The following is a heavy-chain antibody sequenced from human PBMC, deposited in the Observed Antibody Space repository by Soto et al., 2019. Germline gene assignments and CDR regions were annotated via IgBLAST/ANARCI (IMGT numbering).Heavy chain of an antibody. V-gene: IGHV3-9*01. CDR2: ISWNSGSI. D-gene: IGHD3-3*01. CDR1: GFTFDDYA. CDR3: AKDAGRFTIFGVVTYFDY. Sequence: PGGSLRLSCAASGFTFDDYAMHWVRQAPGKGLEWVSGISWNSGSIGYADSVKGRFTISRDNAKNSLYLQMNSLRAEDTALYYCAKDAGRFTIFGVVTYFDYWGQGTLVTVSS. J-gene: IGHJ4*02.